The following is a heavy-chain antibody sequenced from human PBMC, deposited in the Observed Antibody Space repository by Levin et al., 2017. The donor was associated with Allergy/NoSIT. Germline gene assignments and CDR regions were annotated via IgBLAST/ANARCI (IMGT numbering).Heavy chain of an antibody. Sequence: PSETLSLTCTVSGGSISSGDYYWSWIRQPPGKGLEWIGYIYYSGSTYYNPSLKSRVTISVDTSKNQFSLKLSSVTAADTAVYYCARETEYSSRNNWFDPWGQGTLVTVSS. V-gene: IGHV4-30-4*01. CDR1: GGSISSGDYY. D-gene: IGHD6-13*01. CDR3: ARETEYSSRNNWFDP. CDR2: IYYSGST. J-gene: IGHJ5*02.